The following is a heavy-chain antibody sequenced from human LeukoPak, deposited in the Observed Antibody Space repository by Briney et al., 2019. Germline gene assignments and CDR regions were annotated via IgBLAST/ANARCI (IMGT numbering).Heavy chain of an antibody. CDR2: INPSGGST. V-gene: IGHV1-46*01. CDR1: GYSFTSYY. Sequence: ASVKVSCKTSGYSFTSYYIHCVRQAPGQGLEWMGIINPSGGSTTHAQKFQGRLTMARDTSTSTVYMELSSLRSEDTAMYYCARSSAYYNEADIRGQGTMVTVSS. J-gene: IGHJ3*02. D-gene: IGHD1-26*01. CDR3: ARSSAYYNEADI.